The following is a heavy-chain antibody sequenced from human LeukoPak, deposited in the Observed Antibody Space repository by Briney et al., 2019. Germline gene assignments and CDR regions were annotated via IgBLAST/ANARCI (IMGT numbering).Heavy chain of an antibody. CDR1: GGSFSGYY. J-gene: IGHJ4*02. V-gene: IGHV4-34*01. CDR3: ARTWQGQLSPFDY. CDR2: INHSGST. Sequence: SSETLSLTCAVYGGSFSGYYWSWIRQPPGKGLEWIGEINHSGSTNYNPSLKSRVTISVDTSKNQFSLKLSSVTAADTAVYYCARTWQGQLSPFDYWGQETLVTVSS. D-gene: IGHD6-13*01.